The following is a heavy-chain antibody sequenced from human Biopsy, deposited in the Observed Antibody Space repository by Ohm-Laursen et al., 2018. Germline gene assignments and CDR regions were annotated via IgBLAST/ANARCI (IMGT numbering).Heavy chain of an antibody. CDR1: GGSFTGHY. Sequence: SETLSLTCTVSGGSFTGHYWIWIRQPPGKGLEWIGHISHTGYTSYKSSLKSRVTISLDTSKKHFSLRLTSLASAETAVYYCARGTNEYGGLYFPHWGQGTLVTVSS. J-gene: IGHJ1*01. CDR2: ISHTGYT. D-gene: IGHD4-23*01. V-gene: IGHV4-59*11. CDR3: ARGTNEYGGLYFPH.